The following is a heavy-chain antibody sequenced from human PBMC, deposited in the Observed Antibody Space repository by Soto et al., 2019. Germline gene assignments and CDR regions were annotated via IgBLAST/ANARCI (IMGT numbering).Heavy chain of an antibody. CDR3: ARGPYSGSYYVDY. D-gene: IGHD1-26*01. CDR2: INHSGST. V-gene: IGHV4-34*01. Sequence: SETLSLTCAVYGGSFSGYYWSWIRQPPGKGLEWIGEINHSGSTNYNPSLKSRVTISVDTSKNQFSLKLSSVTAADTAVYYCARGPYSGSYYVDYWGQGTLVTVSS. CDR1: GGSFSGYY. J-gene: IGHJ4*02.